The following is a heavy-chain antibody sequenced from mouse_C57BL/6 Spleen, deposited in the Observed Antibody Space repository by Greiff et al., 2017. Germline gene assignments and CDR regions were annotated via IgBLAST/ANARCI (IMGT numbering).Heavy chain of an antibody. CDR2: IHPSDSDT. J-gene: IGHJ3*01. CDR1: GYTFTSYW. V-gene: IGHV1-74*01. Sequence: QVQLQQPGAELVKPGASVKVSCKASGYTFTSYWMHWVKQRPGQGLEWIGRIHPSDSDTNYNQKFKGKATLTVDKSSSTAYMQLSSLTSEDSAVYYCAILYYYGSSYEEFAYWGQGTLVTVSA. D-gene: IGHD1-1*01. CDR3: AILYYYGSSYEEFAY.